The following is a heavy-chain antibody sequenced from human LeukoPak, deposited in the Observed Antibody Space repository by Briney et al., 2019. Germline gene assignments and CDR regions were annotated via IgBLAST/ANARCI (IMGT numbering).Heavy chain of an antibody. V-gene: IGHV3-21*01. CDR1: GFTFSSYS. Sequence: GGSLRLSCAASGFTFSSYSMNWVRQAPGKGLEWVSSISSSSSYIYYADSVKGRFTISRDNAKNSLYLQMNSLRAEDTAVYFCARVPGSGWFTAVDYWGQGTLVSVSS. J-gene: IGHJ4*02. D-gene: IGHD6-19*01. CDR2: ISSSSSYI. CDR3: ARVPGSGWFTAVDY.